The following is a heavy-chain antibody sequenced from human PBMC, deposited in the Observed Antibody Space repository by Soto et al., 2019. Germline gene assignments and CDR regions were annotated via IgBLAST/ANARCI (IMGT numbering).Heavy chain of an antibody. Sequence: SETLSLTCTVSGGSISSYYWSWIRQPPGKGLEWIGYIYYSGSTNYKPSLKSRVTISVDTSKNQFSLKLSSVTAADTAVYYCARDDNGGYFDFWGQGTLVTVSS. CDR1: GGSISSYY. J-gene: IGHJ4*02. V-gene: IGHV4-59*01. CDR3: ARDDNGGYFDF. CDR2: IYYSGST. D-gene: IGHD4-17*01.